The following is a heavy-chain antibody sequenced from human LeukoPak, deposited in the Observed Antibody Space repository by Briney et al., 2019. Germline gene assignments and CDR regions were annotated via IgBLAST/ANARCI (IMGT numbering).Heavy chain of an antibody. V-gene: IGHV1-18*01. CDR1: GYTFISYG. CDR3: ARGEGSDWNYNDSFDI. Sequence: ASVKVSCKASGYTFISYGVNWVRQAPGQGLEWLGWVSGYNDNTKYAQKFQGRVTMTKDTSTSIAYMELRSLRSDDTAVYYCARGEGSDWNYNDSFDIWGQGTLVTVSS. J-gene: IGHJ4*02. CDR2: VSGYNDNT. D-gene: IGHD1-7*01.